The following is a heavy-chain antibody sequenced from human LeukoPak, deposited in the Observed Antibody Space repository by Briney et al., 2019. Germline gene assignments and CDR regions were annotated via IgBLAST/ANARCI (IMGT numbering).Heavy chain of an antibody. V-gene: IGHV4-4*07. Sequence: SQTLSLTCTVSGGSISSYYWSWIRQPAGKGLEWIGRIYISGSTNYNPSLNTRVTMSVDTSKNQFSLKLSSVTAADTAVYSCVRHVARAFDIWGQGTKVTVSS. CDR3: VRHVARAFDI. J-gene: IGHJ3*02. CDR2: IYISGST. CDR1: GGSISSYY.